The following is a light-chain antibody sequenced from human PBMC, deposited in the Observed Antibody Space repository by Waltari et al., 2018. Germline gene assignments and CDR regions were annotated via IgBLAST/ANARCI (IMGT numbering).Light chain of an antibody. V-gene: IGKV1-5*03. J-gene: IGKJ1*01. CDR2: DAS. CDR3: QQYNGA. CDR1: QSISRW. Sequence: DKQMTQSPSTLSASVGDRVTITCRASQSISRWLAWHQQKPGQPTKILIYDASNLESGVRSRCSGSGSGTEFTLTISSLQADDFATYYCQQYNGAFGQGTKVEIK.